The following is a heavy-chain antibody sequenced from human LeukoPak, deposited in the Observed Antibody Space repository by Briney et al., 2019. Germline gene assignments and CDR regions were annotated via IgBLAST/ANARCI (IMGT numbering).Heavy chain of an antibody. J-gene: IGHJ4*02. CDR1: GGSISSYY. CDR3: ARNGDYDQNPDYYFDY. CDR2: IYYSGST. D-gene: IGHD4-17*01. Sequence: SETLSLTCTVSGGSISSYYWSWIRQPPGKGLEGIGYIYYSGSTNYNPSLKTRVTISVDTSKNQFSLKLSSVTAAGTAVYYCARNGDYDQNPDYYFDYWGQGTLVTVSS. V-gene: IGHV4-59*01.